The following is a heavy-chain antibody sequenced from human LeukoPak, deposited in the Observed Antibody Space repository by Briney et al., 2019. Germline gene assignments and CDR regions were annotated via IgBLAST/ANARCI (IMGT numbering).Heavy chain of an antibody. J-gene: IGHJ4*02. Sequence: GGSLRLSCAASGFTFISYAMSWVRQAPGKGLEWVSGINWNGGSTGYADSVKGRFTTSRDNAKNSLYLQMNSLRAEDTALYYCARATLGYSYGYPLDYWGQGTLVTVSS. CDR1: GFTFISYA. CDR2: INWNGGST. D-gene: IGHD5-18*01. V-gene: IGHV3-20*04. CDR3: ARATLGYSYGYPLDY.